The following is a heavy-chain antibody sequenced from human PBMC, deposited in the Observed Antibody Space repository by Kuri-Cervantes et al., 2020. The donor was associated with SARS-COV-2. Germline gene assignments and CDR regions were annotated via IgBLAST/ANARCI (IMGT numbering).Heavy chain of an antibody. V-gene: IGHV3-7*03. J-gene: IGHJ6*02. Sequence: GESLKISCAASGFTFSSYWMSWVRQAPGKGLEWVANIKQDGSEKYYVDSVKGRFTISRDNAKNSLYLQMNSLRAEDTALYYCAKDRSGYYYYGMDVWGQGTTVTVSS. CDR3: AKDRSGYYYYGMDV. CDR2: IKQDGSEK. CDR1: GFTFSSYW.